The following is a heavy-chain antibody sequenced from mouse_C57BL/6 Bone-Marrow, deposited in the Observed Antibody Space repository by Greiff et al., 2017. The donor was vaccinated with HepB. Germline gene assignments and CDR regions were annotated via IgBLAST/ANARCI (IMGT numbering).Heavy chain of an antibody. CDR2: IRSKSNNYAT. V-gene: IGHV10-1*01. CDR3: VRRVFITRYWYFDV. J-gene: IGHJ1*03. D-gene: IGHD1-1*01. CDR1: GFSFNTYA. Sequence: EVHLVESGGGLVQPKGSLKLSCAASGFSFNTYAMNWVRQAPGKGLEWVARIRSKSNNYATYYADSVKDRFTISRDDSESMLYLQMNNLKTEDTAMYYSVRRVFITRYWYFDVWGTGTTVTVSS.